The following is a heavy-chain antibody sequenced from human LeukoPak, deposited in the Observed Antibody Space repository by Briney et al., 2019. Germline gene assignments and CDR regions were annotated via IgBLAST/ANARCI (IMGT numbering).Heavy chain of an antibody. J-gene: IGHJ6*03. D-gene: IGHD2-2*01. V-gene: IGHV3-30*03. Sequence: GGSLRLSCAVSGITLSNYGMHWVRQAPGKGLEWVAVISYDGSNKYYADSVKGRFTISRDNSKNTLYLQMNSLRAEDTAVYYCARASAAKFFHYYYYMDVWGKGTTVTVSS. CDR2: ISYDGSNK. CDR3: ARASAAKFFHYYYYMDV. CDR1: GITLSNYG.